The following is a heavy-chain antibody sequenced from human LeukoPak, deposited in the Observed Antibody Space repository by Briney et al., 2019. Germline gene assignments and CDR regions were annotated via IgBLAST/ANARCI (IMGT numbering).Heavy chain of an antibody. D-gene: IGHD6-13*01. Sequence: GASVPVSCQASGYTFPRYYMHWVRQPPGQGVAGMGIINPSGGSTSYAQKFQGRVTMTRDTSTSTVYMELSSLRSEDTAVYYCARDAPGIWDYWGQGTLVTVSS. CDR1: GYTFPRYY. CDR2: INPSGGST. J-gene: IGHJ4*02. CDR3: ARDAPGIWDY. V-gene: IGHV1-46*01.